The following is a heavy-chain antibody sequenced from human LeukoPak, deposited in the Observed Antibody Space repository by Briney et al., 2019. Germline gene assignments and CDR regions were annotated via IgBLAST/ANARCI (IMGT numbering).Heavy chain of an antibody. CDR3: ARDNAPLGWKGYYYYGMDV. D-gene: IGHD1-1*01. Sequence: RPSQTLSLTCTVSGGSISSGGYYWSWIRQHPGKGLEWIGYIYYSGSTYYNPSLKSRVTISVDTSKNQFSLKLSSVTAADTAVYYCARDNAPLGWKGYYYYGMDVWGQGTTVTASS. CDR2: IYYSGST. J-gene: IGHJ6*02. CDR1: GGSISSGGYY. V-gene: IGHV4-31*03.